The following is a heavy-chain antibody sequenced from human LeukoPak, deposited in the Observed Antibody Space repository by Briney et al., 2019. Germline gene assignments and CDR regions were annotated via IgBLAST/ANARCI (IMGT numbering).Heavy chain of an antibody. V-gene: IGHV4-34*01. CDR3: ARDGGSYYVLDY. CDR2: INHSGST. J-gene: IGHJ4*02. D-gene: IGHD1-26*01. CDR1: GGSFSGYY. Sequence: SETLSLTCAVYGGSFSGYYWSWIRQPPGKGLEWIGEINHSGSTNYNPSLKSRVTISVDTSKNQFSLKLSSVTAADTAVYYCARDGGSYYVLDYWGQGTLVTVSS.